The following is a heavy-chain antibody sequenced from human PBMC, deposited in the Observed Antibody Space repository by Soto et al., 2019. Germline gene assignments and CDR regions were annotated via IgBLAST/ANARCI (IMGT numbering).Heavy chain of an antibody. CDR3: TREPYGDSQYFDY. CDR1: GFTFNRLS. CDR2: VSFDGKVT. V-gene: IGHV3-30*04. D-gene: IGHD4-17*01. Sequence: QVQLVESGGDMVQAGTSLRLSCTGSGFTFNRLSLHWVRQVPDKGLEWVAVVSFDGKVTYYADSVKGRFTVSSDKYKKIIYPPANSLTAEETAVYNCTREPYGDSQYFDYWGQGTPVTVYS. J-gene: IGHJ4*02.